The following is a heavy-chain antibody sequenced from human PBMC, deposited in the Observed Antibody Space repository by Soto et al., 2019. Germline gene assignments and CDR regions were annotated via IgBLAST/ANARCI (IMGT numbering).Heavy chain of an antibody. D-gene: IGHD3-3*01. V-gene: IGHV4-39*01. CDR3: ARHITIFGVVIILGAFDI. CDR1: GGSISSSSYY. Sequence: SETLSLTCTVSGGSISSSSYYWGWIRQPPGKGLEWIGSIYYSGSTYYNPSLKSRVTISVDTSKNQFSLKLSSVTAADTAVYYCARHITIFGVVIILGAFDIWGQGTMVTVSS. J-gene: IGHJ3*02. CDR2: IYYSGST.